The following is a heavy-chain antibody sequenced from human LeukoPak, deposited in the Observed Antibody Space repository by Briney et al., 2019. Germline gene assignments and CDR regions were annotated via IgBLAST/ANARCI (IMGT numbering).Heavy chain of an antibody. V-gene: IGHV1-2*04. CDR3: ARGVTAHTTYYYDSSGDDAFDI. Sequence: ASVKVSCKASGYTFTSYGISWVRQAPGQGLEWMGIINPSGGSTSYAQKFQGWVTMTRDTSISTAYMELSRLRSDDTAVYYCARGVTAHTTYYYDSSGDDAFDIWGQGTMVTVSA. J-gene: IGHJ3*02. D-gene: IGHD3-22*01. CDR1: GYTFTSYG. CDR2: INPSGGST.